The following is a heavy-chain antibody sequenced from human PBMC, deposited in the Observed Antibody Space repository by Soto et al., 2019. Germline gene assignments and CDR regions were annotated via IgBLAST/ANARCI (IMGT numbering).Heavy chain of an antibody. CDR2: INAGNGNT. D-gene: IGHD3-22*01. CDR3: ARDTGRYYYDSSGYPDY. CDR1: GYTFTSYA. J-gene: IGHJ4*02. Sequence: XSVKVSCEASGYTFTSYAMHWVRQAPGQRLEWMGWINAGNGNTKYSRKFQGRVTITRDTSASTAYMELSSLRSEDTAVYYCARDTGRYYYDSSGYPDYWGQGTLVTVSS. V-gene: IGHV1-3*01.